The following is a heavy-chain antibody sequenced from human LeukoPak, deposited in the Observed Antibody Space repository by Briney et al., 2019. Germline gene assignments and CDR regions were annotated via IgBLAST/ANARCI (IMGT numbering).Heavy chain of an antibody. D-gene: IGHD3-22*01. CDR2: ISYDGSNK. J-gene: IGHJ4*02. Sequence: GGSLRLSCAASGFTFSSCAMHWVRQAPGKGLESVAVISYDGSNKYYADSVKGRFTISRDNSKNTLYLQMNSLRAEDTAVYYCARAQDSSGYYPDYWGQGTLVTVSS. CDR1: GFTFSSCA. CDR3: ARAQDSSGYYPDY. V-gene: IGHV3-30*04.